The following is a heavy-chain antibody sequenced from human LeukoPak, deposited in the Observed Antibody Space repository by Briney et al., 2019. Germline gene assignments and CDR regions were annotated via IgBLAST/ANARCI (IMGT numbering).Heavy chain of an antibody. CDR3: ASPLWFGELSSLFDY. Sequence: GGSLRLSYAASGFTFSDYYMSWIRQAPGKGLEWVSYISSSGSTIYYADSVKGRFTISRDNAKNSLYLQMNSLRAEDTAVYYCASPLWFGELSSLFDYWGQGTLVTVSS. V-gene: IGHV3-11*01. CDR1: GFTFSDYY. D-gene: IGHD3-10*01. J-gene: IGHJ4*02. CDR2: ISSSGSTI.